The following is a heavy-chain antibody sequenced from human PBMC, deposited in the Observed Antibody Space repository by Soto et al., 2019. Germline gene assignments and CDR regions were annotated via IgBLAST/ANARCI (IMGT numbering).Heavy chain of an antibody. Sequence: LSLTCAVYGGSFSGFYWSWIRQPPGKGLEWIGEINHSGITGYNPSLKSRVTISIDTSKSQFSLRLKSVTAADTAVYYCARVGYYDSSGFFAPFDFWAQGTLVTVS. D-gene: IGHD3-22*01. CDR1: GGSFSGFY. J-gene: IGHJ4*02. CDR2: INHSGIT. V-gene: IGHV4-34*01. CDR3: ARVGYYDSSGFFAPFDF.